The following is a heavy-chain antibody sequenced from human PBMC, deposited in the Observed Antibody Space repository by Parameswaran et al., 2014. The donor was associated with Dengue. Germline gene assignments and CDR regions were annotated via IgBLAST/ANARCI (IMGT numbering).Heavy chain of an antibody. CDR2: LLQWEH. Sequence: RWIRQPQEGTGVDWVYLLQWEHQLQPSLKSRVTISVDTSKNQFSLKLSSVTAADTAVYYCARDSTGGLYYYGMDVWGQGTTVTVSS. D-gene: IGHD2-8*02. J-gene: IGHJ6*02. CDR3: ARDSTGGLYYYGMDV. V-gene: IGHV4-59*01.